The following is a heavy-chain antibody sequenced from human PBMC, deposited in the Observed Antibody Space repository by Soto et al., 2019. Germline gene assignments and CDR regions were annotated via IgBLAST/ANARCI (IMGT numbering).Heavy chain of an antibody. CDR3: AKKAIADYYDSSAYYDDY. D-gene: IGHD3-22*01. J-gene: IGHJ4*02. Sequence: GGSLRLSCAASGFTFSSYAMSCVRQAPWKGLEWVSTISGSGGSTYYADSVKGRFTISRDTSKNTLYLQMDSLRPEDTALYYCAKKAIADYYDSSAYYDDYWAQGTLVTVSS. V-gene: IGHV3-23*01. CDR2: ISGSGGST. CDR1: GFTFSSYA.